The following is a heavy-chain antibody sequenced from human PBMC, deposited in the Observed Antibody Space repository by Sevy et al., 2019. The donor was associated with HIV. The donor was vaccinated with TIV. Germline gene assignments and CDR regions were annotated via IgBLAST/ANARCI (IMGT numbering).Heavy chain of an antibody. CDR1: GFSLTTSD. CDR2: VRNDGSNK. D-gene: IGHD2-8*01. Sequence: GGYLRLSCAASGFSLTTSDMHWVRQAPGKGLEWVAYVRNDGSNKYYPDSVRDRFTISRDSPKNTLYLQMNSLRDEDTAIYYCARGRKTTEEWLEELDYYYGLDVWGQGTTVTVSS. J-gene: IGHJ6*02. CDR3: ARGRKTTEEWLEELDYYYGLDV. V-gene: IGHV3-30*02.